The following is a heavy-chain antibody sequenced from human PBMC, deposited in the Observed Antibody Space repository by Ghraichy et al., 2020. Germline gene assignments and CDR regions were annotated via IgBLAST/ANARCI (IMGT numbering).Heavy chain of an antibody. J-gene: IGHJ4*02. D-gene: IGHD2-15*01. V-gene: IGHV1-18*04. Sequence: ASVKVSCKASGYTFTSYGISWVRQAPGQGLEWMGWISAYNGNTNYAQKLQGRVTMTTDTSTSTAYMELRSLRSDDTAVYYCARDVGCSGGSCYPLPAFDYWGQGTLVTVSS. CDR2: ISAYNGNT. CDR3: ARDVGCSGGSCYPLPAFDY. CDR1: GYTFTSYG.